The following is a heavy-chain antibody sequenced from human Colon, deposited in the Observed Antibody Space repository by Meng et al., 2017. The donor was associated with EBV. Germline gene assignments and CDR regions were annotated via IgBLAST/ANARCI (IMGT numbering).Heavy chain of an antibody. V-gene: IGHV3-15*01. CDR3: TDVGGDMI. CDR2: IKRASDGGTT. J-gene: IGHJ4*02. Sequence: EVQLVGSGGGLVTPGASLRLSCTASGFTFTNAHMTWVRQAPGKGLEWVGRIKRASDGGTTDYAAHVKGRFTISRDDSKSTVYLQMNSLKSEDTGVYYCTDVGGDMIWGQGTLVTVSS. CDR1: GFTFTNAH. D-gene: IGHD3-10*01.